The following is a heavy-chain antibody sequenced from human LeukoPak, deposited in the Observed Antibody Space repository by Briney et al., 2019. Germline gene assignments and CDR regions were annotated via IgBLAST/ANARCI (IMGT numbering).Heavy chain of an antibody. J-gene: IGHJ4*02. CDR1: GFTFDDYA. CDR2: IRSKAYGETA. V-gene: IGHV3-49*03. D-gene: IGHD1-1*01. Sequence: GGSLRLSCTASGFTFDDYAMSWIRQAPGKGLEWVGFIRSKAYGETADYAASVKGRFTISRDDSKAIAYLQMNSLKTEDTAVYHCTRDRGAYNLYDYWGQGTLVTVSS. CDR3: TRDRGAYNLYDY.